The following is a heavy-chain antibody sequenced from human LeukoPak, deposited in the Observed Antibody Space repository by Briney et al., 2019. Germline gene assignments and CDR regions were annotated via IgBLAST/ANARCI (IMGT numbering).Heavy chain of an antibody. J-gene: IGHJ6*03. CDR1: GDSISSGYY. D-gene: IGHD2-15*01. Sequence: SETLSLTCTVSGDSISSGYYWGWIRQPPGKGLEWIGSIYHSGSTYYNPSLKSRVTISVDTSKNQFSLKLSSVTAADTAVYYCARTTEGYCRGRSCYSYYYYMDVWGKGTTVTVS. CDR3: ARTTEGYCRGRSCYSYYYYMDV. V-gene: IGHV4-38-2*02. CDR2: IYHSGST.